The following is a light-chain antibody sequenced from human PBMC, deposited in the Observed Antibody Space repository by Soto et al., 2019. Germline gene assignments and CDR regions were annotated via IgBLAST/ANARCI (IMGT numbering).Light chain of an antibody. CDR1: SSDVGGYEY. CDR3: GTGRL. Sequence: QSALTQPASVSGSPGQSITISCTGTSSDVGGYEYVAWYQQHPGKAPKLVIYDVSNRPSGVSNRFSGSKSGNTASLTISGLQAEDEADYYCGTGRLFGGGTKLTVL. V-gene: IGLV2-14*03. J-gene: IGLJ2*01. CDR2: DVS.